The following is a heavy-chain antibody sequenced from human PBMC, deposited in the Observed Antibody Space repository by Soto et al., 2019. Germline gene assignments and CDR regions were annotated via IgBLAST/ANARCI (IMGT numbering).Heavy chain of an antibody. V-gene: IGHV4-39*01. CDR1: GGSISSSNYY. D-gene: IGHD3-22*01. CDR2: FSYSGST. Sequence: QLQLQESGPGLVKPSETLSLTCTVSGGSISSSNYYWAWIRQPPGKGLEWIGSFSYSGSTYYKPPLKSRVSISVDTSKNQFSLKLSSVTAADTAVYYCARPIEGGSSGYYHWGQGTLVTVSS. J-gene: IGHJ5*02. CDR3: ARPIEGGSSGYYH.